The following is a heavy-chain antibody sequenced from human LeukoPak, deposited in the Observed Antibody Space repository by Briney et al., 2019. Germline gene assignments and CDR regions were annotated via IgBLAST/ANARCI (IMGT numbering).Heavy chain of an antibody. Sequence: GGSLRLSCAASGFSFSSYSMNWVRQAPGKGPEWVSSIGSSSNYIYYADSVKGRFTVSRDNAKNFLYLQMNSLRAEDTAVYYCAREPLGMTDDWWGQGTLVTVSS. CDR3: AREPLGMTDDW. CDR2: IGSSSNYI. J-gene: IGHJ4*02. D-gene: IGHD1-26*01. CDR1: GFSFSSYS. V-gene: IGHV3-21*01.